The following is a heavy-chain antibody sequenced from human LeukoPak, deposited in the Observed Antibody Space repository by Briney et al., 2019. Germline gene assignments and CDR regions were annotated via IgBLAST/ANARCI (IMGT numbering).Heavy chain of an antibody. CDR2: ISSGSSFQ. D-gene: IGHD3-16*01. Sequence: GGSLRLSCAASGFDFSIYAIDWVRQAPGRGLEWGSSISSGSSFQNYADSVKGRFTISRDNAKNSVYLQMNRLRAEDTAVYFCAREGDPPGFYYYHHMDVWGKGTTVTVSS. V-gene: IGHV3-21*01. J-gene: IGHJ6*03. CDR1: GFDFSIYA. CDR3: AREGDPPGFYYYHHMDV.